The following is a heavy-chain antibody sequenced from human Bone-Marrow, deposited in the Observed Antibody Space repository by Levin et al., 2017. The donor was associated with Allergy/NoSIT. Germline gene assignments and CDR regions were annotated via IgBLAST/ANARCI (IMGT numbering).Heavy chain of an antibody. V-gene: IGHV4-34*01. J-gene: IGHJ6*02. CDR1: GGSFSGYY. Sequence: SETLSLTCAVYGGSFSGYYWSWIRQPPGKGLEWIGEINHSGSTNYNPSLKSRVTISVDTSKNQFSLKLSSVTAADTAVYYCARGRGSSSWYYGYGMDGWGQGTTVTVSS. D-gene: IGHD6-13*01. CDR2: INHSGST. CDR3: ARGRGSSSWYYGYGMDG.